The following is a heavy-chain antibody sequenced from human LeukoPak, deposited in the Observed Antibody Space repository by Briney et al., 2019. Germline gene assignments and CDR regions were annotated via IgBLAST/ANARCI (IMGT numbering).Heavy chain of an antibody. D-gene: IGHD3-22*01. J-gene: IGHJ1*01. Sequence: PGGSLRLSCAASGFTFSSHAMSWVRQAPGKGLEWVSAISGSGGSTYYADSVKGRFTISRDNSKNTLYLQMNSLGAEDTAVYYCAKFPITMIVVVREAYFQHWGQGTLVTVSS. CDR2: ISGSGGST. V-gene: IGHV3-23*01. CDR3: AKFPITMIVVVREAYFQH. CDR1: GFTFSSHA.